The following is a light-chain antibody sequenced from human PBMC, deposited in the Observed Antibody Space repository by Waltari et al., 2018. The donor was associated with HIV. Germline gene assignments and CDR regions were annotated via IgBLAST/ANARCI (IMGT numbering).Light chain of an antibody. V-gene: IGLV1-44*01. Sequence: QSVLTQPPSASGTPGQRFTISCSGSSSNIGSNTVNWYQQLPGTAPTLLIYSNHQRRSGVPDQFSVSNPSTPASLAISVLQSEDEADYYCAAWDDSLNGHWVFGGGSKLTVL. J-gene: IGLJ3*02. CDR2: SNH. CDR3: AAWDDSLNGHWV. CDR1: SSNIGSNT.